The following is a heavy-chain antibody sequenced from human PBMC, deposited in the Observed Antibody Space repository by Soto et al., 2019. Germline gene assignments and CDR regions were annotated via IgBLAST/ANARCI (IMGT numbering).Heavy chain of an antibody. CDR3: AKDPDSSGYSYFDY. V-gene: IGHV3-9*01. CDR1: GFTFISYG. Sequence: SLSLSCASSGFTFISYGMHWVRQAPGKGLEWVSGISWNSGSIGYADSVKGRFTISRDNAKNSLYLQMNSLRAEDTALYYCAKDPDSSGYSYFDYWGQGTLVTVSS. J-gene: IGHJ4*02. D-gene: IGHD3-22*01. CDR2: ISWNSGSI.